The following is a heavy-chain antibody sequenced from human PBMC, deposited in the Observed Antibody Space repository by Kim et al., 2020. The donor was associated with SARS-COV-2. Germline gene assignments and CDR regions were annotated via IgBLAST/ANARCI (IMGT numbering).Heavy chain of an antibody. Sequence: GGSLRLSCAVSGFTFGSAHMHWVRQAPGKGLEWVALISADESNKDYVDSVKGRFTVSRDNSQNTLFLQIDSLRAEDTAVYYCAREGHSSGWAGTFDYWG. CDR1: GFTFGSAH. CDR3: AREGHSSGWAGTFDY. J-gene: IGHJ4*01. V-gene: IGHV3-30*03. D-gene: IGHD6-19*01. CDR2: ISADESNK.